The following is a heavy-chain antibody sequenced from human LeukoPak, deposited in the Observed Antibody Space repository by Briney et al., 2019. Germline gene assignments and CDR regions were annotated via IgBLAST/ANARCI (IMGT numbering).Heavy chain of an antibody. V-gene: IGHV3-20*04. J-gene: IGHJ4*02. Sequence: GGSLRLSCAASGFTFDDYGMSWVRQAPGKGLEWVSGINWNGAITGYADSVKGRFTISRDNAKNSLYLQMNSLRVEDTALYYCAKRNGYRGRYYFEYWGQGNLVTVSS. D-gene: IGHD5-18*01. CDR3: AKRNGYRGRYYFEY. CDR1: GFTFDDYG. CDR2: INWNGAIT.